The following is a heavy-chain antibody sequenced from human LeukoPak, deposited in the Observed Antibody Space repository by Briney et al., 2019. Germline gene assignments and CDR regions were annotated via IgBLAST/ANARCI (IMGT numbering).Heavy chain of an antibody. J-gene: IGHJ4*02. CDR1: GFTFSDHH. CDR2: VKGDGSAT. V-gene: IGHV3-7*01. CDR3: ARSRGDF. Sequence: PGGSLRLSCVASGFTFSDHHMDWVRQAPGRGLEWLASVKGDGSATSYVDSVKGRFTISRDNAKNSLYLQMNSLRADDTALYYCARSRGDFWGQGTLVTVSS.